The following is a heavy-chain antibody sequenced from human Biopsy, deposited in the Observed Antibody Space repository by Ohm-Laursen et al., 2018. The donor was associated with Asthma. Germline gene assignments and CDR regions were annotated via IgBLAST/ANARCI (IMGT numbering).Heavy chain of an antibody. J-gene: IGHJ4*02. CDR1: GGTFNTFV. V-gene: IGHV1-69*13. CDR2: INPVFGTT. D-gene: IGHD2-2*01. Sequence: ASVKVSCKSLGGTFNTFVIGWVRQAPGQGLEWMGGINPVFGTTTYPQKFQDRVTITADDSTSTVYMELSSLRSEDTAVYYCARKTGSCISRTCYSLDFWGQGTLVTVSS. CDR3: ARKTGSCISRTCYSLDF.